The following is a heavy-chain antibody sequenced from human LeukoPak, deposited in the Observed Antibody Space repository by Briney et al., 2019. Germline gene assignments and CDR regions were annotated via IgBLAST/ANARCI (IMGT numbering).Heavy chain of an antibody. J-gene: IGHJ4*02. V-gene: IGHV1-2*02. CDR3: ARGSLRSGSPPSYYFDY. D-gene: IGHD3-10*01. CDR1: GYTFTDYY. Sequence: ASVKVSCKASGYTFTDYYIHWVRQAPGQGLEWMGWINPNSGGTNYAQNFQGRVTMTRDTSISTAYMELSRLRSDDTAVYYCARGSLRSGSPPSYYFDYWGQGTLVTVSS. CDR2: INPNSGGT.